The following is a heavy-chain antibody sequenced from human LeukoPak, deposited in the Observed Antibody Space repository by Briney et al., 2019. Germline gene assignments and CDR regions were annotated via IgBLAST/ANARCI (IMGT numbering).Heavy chain of an antibody. CDR2: ISWNSGSI. V-gene: IGHV3-9*01. J-gene: IGHJ1*01. Sequence: GRSLRLSCAASGFTFDDYAMHWVRQAPGKGLEWVSGISWNSGSIGYADSVKGRFTISRDNAKNSLYLQMNSLRAEDTALYYCAKDSSYNYDSSGFSFHHWGQGTLVTVSS. D-gene: IGHD3-22*01. CDR3: AKDSSYNYDSSGFSFHH. CDR1: GFTFDDYA.